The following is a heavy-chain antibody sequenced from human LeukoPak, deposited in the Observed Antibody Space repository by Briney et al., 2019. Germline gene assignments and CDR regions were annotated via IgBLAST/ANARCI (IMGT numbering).Heavy chain of an antibody. Sequence: GGSLRLSCAASGFTVSSNYMSWVRQAPGKGLEWVSVIYSGGSTYYADSVKGRFTIPRDNSKNTLYLQMNSLRAEDTAVYYCAREAHLLENGFDYWGQGTLVTVSS. D-gene: IGHD5-24*01. CDR3: AREAHLLENGFDY. J-gene: IGHJ4*02. CDR2: IYSGGST. V-gene: IGHV3-66*02. CDR1: GFTVSSNY.